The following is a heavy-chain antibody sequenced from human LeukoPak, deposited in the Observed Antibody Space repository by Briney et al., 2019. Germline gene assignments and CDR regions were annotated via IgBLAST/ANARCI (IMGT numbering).Heavy chain of an antibody. CDR2: IYHSGST. J-gene: IGHJ4*02. CDR3: AREIWFGEFPPTYFDY. Sequence: SQTLSLTCAVSGGSISSGGYSWSWIRQPPGKGLEWIGYIYHSGSTYYNPSLKSRVTISVDTSKNQFSLKLSSVTAADTAVYYCAREIWFGEFPPTYFDYWGQGTLVTVSS. D-gene: IGHD3-10*01. CDR1: GGSISSGGYS. V-gene: IGHV4-30-2*05.